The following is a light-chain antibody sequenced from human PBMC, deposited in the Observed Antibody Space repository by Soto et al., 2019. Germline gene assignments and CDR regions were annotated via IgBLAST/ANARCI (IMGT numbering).Light chain of an antibody. CDR1: SRDVGAYNL. V-gene: IGLV2-14*01. CDR2: EVR. CDR3: SSFSSRNALV. J-gene: IGLJ2*01. Sequence: QSVLTQPASVPGSPGQSITISCSGTSRDVGAYNLVSWYQQFPGKGPKLLIYEVRHRPSGVSYRFSGSKSGNTASLTISSLLPEDEAVYFCSSFSSRNALVFGGGTKVTVL.